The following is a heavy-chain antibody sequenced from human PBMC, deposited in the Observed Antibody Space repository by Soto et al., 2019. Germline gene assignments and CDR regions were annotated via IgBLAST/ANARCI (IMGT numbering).Heavy chain of an antibody. Sequence: QVQLVQSGAEVKKPGSSVKVSCKASGGTFSSYAISWVRQAPGQGLEWLGGTIPIFGTANYAQKFQGRVTITADKSTSTAYMELSSLRSEDTAVYYCARYGKYQLLYPLGMDVWGQGTTVTVSS. CDR1: GGTFSSYA. V-gene: IGHV1-69*06. CDR3: ARYGKYQLLYPLGMDV. D-gene: IGHD2-2*02. J-gene: IGHJ6*02. CDR2: TIPIFGTA.